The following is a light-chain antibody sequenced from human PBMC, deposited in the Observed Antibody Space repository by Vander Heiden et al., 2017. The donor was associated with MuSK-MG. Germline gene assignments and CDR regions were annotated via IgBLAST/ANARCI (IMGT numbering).Light chain of an antibody. Sequence: DIVMTQSPDSLAVSLGERATINCKSSQRVLYSSTHKNYVAWYQQKPGQPPKLLIYGASSRESGVPDRFSGSGSGTDFTLTISSLQPEDLAVYYCQQYYSSPRAFGHGTKVDIK. V-gene: IGKV4-1*01. CDR2: GAS. CDR1: QRVLYSSTHKNY. J-gene: IGKJ3*01. CDR3: QQYYSSPRA.